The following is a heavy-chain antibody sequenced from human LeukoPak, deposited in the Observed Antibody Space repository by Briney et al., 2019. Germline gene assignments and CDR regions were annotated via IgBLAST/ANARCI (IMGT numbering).Heavy chain of an antibody. D-gene: IGHD1-26*01. V-gene: IGHV3-23*01. J-gene: IGHJ6*03. CDR2: ISGSGGST. CDR3: AKGGSGRNYYYYYMDV. CDR1: GFTFSSYA. Sequence: SGGSLRLSCAASGFTFSSYAMSWVRQAPGKGLEWVSAISGSGGSTYYADSVKGRVTISRDNSKNTLYLQMNSLRAEDTAVYYCAKGGSGRNYYYYYMDVWGKGTTVTVSS.